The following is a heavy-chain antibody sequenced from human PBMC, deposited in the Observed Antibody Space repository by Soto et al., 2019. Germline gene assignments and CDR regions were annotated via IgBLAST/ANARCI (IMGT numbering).Heavy chain of an antibody. Sequence: QVQLVQSGAEVKKPGASVKVSCKTSGYTFSSYGISWVRQAPGQRLEWMGWISAYNGDTNYTQKFQGRVTMTTDTSTSTAYMDLKSLRSDDTAIYYCCRRKGAMDVWGQGTTVTVS. CDR3: CRRKGAMDV. J-gene: IGHJ6*02. V-gene: IGHV1-18*01. CDR2: ISAYNGDT. CDR1: GYTFSSYG.